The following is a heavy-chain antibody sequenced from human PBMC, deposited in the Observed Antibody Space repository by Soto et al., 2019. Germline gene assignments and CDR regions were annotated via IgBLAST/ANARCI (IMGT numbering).Heavy chain of an antibody. D-gene: IGHD5-18*01. CDR1: GGSISSSNW. J-gene: IGHJ5*02. Sequence: SETLSLTCAVSGGSISSSNWWSWVRQPPGKGLEWIGEIYHSGSTNYNPSLKSRVTISVDKSKNQFSLKLSSVTAADTAVYYCARYKYVDTAMVSWFDPWGQGTLVTVSS. CDR3: ARYKYVDTAMVSWFDP. V-gene: IGHV4-4*02. CDR2: IYHSGST.